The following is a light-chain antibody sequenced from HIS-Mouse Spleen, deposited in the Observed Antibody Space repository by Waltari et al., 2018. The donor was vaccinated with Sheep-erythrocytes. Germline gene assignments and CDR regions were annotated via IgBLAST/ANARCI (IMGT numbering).Light chain of an antibody. CDR1: QDISNY. J-gene: IGKJ4*01. CDR2: DAS. CDR3: QQYDNLLT. Sequence: DIQMTQSPASLSASVGDRVTITCQARQDISNYLKWYQQKPGKAPKLLIYDASNLETGVPSRFSGSGSGTDFTFTISSLQPEDIATYYCQQYDNLLTFGGGTKVEIK. V-gene: IGKV1-33*01.